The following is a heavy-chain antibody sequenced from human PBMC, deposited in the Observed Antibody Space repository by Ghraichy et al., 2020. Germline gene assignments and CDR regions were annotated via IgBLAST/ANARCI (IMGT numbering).Heavy chain of an antibody. CDR3: ARKFQH. CDR1: GGSISSGSYY. J-gene: IGHJ1*01. CDR2: IYTSGTT. Sequence: SETLSLTCTVSGGSISSGSYYWSWIRQPAGKGLEWIGRIYTSGTTNYNPSLNSRVTISVDTSNNQFSLKLSSVTATDTAVYYCARKFQHWGQGTLVTVSS. V-gene: IGHV4-61*02.